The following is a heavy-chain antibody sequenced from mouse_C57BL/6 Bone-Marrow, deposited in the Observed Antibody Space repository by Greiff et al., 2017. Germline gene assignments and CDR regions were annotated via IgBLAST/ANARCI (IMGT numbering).Heavy chain of an antibody. D-gene: IGHD2-5*01. Sequence: VQLQQPGAELVKPGASVKMSCKASGYTFTGYWITWVKQRPGQGLEWIGDIYPGSGSTNYNEKFKSKATLTVDTSSSTAYMQLSSLTSEDSAVYYCARTYYSNYWYFDVWGKGTTVTGSA. J-gene: IGHJ1*03. V-gene: IGHV1-55*01. CDR2: IYPGSGST. CDR1: GYTFTGYW. CDR3: ARTYYSNYWYFDV.